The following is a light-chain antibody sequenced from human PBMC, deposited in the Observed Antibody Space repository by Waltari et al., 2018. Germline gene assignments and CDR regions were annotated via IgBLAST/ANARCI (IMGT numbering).Light chain of an antibody. Sequence: DIQMTQSPSSLSASVGDRVTITCRASQGISNWLAWYQQKPGKAPKLLIYRASSLQSWVPSRFSGSGSGTDFTLTISSLQPEEFATYFCQQYDTAPPYTFGEGTKVEIK. CDR2: RAS. CDR1: QGISNW. V-gene: IGKV1-12*01. J-gene: IGKJ2*01. CDR3: QQYDTAPPYT.